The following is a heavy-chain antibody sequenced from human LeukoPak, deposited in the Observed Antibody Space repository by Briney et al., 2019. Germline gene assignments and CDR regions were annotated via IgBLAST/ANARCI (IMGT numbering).Heavy chain of an antibody. CDR1: GGSISSSSYY. CDR2: IYYSGST. CDR3: ARDQDPQVVPSNWFDP. J-gene: IGHJ5*02. D-gene: IGHD2-2*01. Sequence: SETLSLTCTVSGGSISSSSYYWGWIRQPPGKGLEWIGSIYYSGSTYYNPSLKSRVTISVDTSKNQFSLKLSSVTAADTAVYYCARDQDPQVVPSNWFDPWGQGTLVTVSS. V-gene: IGHV4-39*07.